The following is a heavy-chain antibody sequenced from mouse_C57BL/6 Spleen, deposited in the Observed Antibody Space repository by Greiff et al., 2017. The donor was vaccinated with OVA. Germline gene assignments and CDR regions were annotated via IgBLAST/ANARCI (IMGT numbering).Heavy chain of an antibody. Sequence: EVQLQQSGPELVKPGASVKISCKASGYSFTGYYMNWVKQSPEKSLEWIGEINPSTGGTTYNQKFKAKATLTVDKSSSTAYMQLKSRTSEDSAVYYCARRRITTVVADYWGQGTTLTVSS. V-gene: IGHV1-42*01. J-gene: IGHJ2*01. CDR1: GYSFTGYY. D-gene: IGHD1-1*01. CDR3: ARRRITTVVADY. CDR2: INPSTGGT.